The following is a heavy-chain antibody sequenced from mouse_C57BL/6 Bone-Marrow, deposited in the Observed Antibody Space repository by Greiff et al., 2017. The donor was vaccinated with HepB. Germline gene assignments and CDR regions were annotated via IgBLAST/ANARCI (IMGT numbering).Heavy chain of an antibody. CDR1: GFTFTDYY. D-gene: IGHD1-1*01. Sequence: EVKLMESGGGLVQPGGSLSLSCAASGFTFTDYYMSWVRQPPGKALEWLGFIRNKANGYTTEYSASVKGRFTISRDNSQSILYLQMNALRAEDSATYYCARYPYYYCSSHYYAMDYWGQGTSVTVSS. CDR2: IRNKANGYTT. V-gene: IGHV7-3*01. J-gene: IGHJ4*01. CDR3: ARYPYYYCSSHYYAMDY.